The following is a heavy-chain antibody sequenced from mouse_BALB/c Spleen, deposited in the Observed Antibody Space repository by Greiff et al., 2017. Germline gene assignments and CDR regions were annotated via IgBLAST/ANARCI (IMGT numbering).Heavy chain of an antibody. J-gene: IGHJ4*01. V-gene: IGHV1-4*01. CDR1: GYTFTSYT. CDR2: INPSSGYT. D-gene: IGHD3-1*01. CDR3: ARRATAPYAMDY. Sequence: VKLMESGAELARPGASVKMSCKASGYTFTSYTMHWVKQRPGQGLEWIGYINPSSGYTNYNQKFKDKATLTADKSSSTAYMQLSSLTSEDSAVYYCARRATAPYAMDYWGQGTSVTVSS.